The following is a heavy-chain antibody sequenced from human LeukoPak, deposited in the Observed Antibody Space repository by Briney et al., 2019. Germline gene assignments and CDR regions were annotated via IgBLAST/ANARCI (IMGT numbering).Heavy chain of an antibody. Sequence: GGSLRLSCAASGVTFSSYWMSWVRQAPGKGLEWVANIKQDGSEKYYVDSVKGRFTISRDNAKNSLYLQMNSLRAEDTAVYYCGGYSSLDHWGQGTLVTVSS. CDR1: GVTFSSYW. CDR3: GGYSSLDH. CDR2: IKQDGSEK. D-gene: IGHD3-22*01. V-gene: IGHV3-7*03. J-gene: IGHJ4*02.